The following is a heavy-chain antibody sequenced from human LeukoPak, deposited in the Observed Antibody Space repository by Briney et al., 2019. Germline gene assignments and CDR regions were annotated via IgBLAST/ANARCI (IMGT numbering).Heavy chain of an antibody. CDR2: ISSTGNSI. CDR1: GFRFSDYY. V-gene: IGHV3-11*01. J-gene: IGHJ5*02. D-gene: IGHD3-10*01. CDR3: AKGGIRYGYWFDH. Sequence: GGSLRLSCAATGFRFSDYYMSWIRQAPGKGREWVAYISSTGNSIFYADSVKGRFTISRDHAKNSLSLQLNSLRAEDTAVYYCAKGGIRYGYWFDHWSQGTLVTVSS.